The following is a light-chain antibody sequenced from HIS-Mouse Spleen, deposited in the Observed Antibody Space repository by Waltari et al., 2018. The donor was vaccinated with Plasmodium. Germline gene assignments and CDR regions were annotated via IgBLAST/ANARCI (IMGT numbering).Light chain of an antibody. CDR2: LNSDHTH. Sequence: HLLLTQSPSASASLGSSVKLTCSLSSGPSSNATPSPPQQPEKGPRYLMKLNSDHTHSKGDGIPYRFSGSSSGAERYLTISSLQSEDEADYYCQTWGTGIQVFGGGTKLTVL. CDR3: QTWGTGIQV. J-gene: IGLJ3*02. CDR1: SGPSSNA. V-gene: IGLV4-69*01.